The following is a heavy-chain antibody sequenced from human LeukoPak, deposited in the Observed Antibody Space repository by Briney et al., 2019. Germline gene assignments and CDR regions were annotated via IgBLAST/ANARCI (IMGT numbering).Heavy chain of an antibody. J-gene: IGHJ4*02. CDR1: GFTFSSHA. V-gene: IGHV3-23*01. CDR2: ISGSGGST. CDR3: AKDKNPYYYGSGSYFFDY. Sequence: GGSLRLSCAASGFTFSSHAMTWVRQAPGKGLEWVSAISGSGGSTYYADSVKGRFTISRDNSKNTLYLQMNSLRAEDTAVYYCAKDKNPYYYGSGSYFFDYWGQGTLVTVSS. D-gene: IGHD3-10*01.